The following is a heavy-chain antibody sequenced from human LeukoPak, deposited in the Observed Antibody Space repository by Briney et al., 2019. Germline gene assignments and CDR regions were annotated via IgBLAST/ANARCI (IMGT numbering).Heavy chain of an antibody. D-gene: IGHD4-11*01. CDR2: INPNTGGT. V-gene: IGHV1-2*02. Sequence: ASVKVSCKASRYTFIAYYMHWVRQAPGQGLEWRGWINPNTGGTNYAQKFQGTVTITRDTSISTAYMELSRLRSDDTAVYYCARDSDHDSKSPWGQGTLVAVSS. CDR3: ARDSDHDSKSP. CDR1: RYTFIAYY. J-gene: IGHJ5*02.